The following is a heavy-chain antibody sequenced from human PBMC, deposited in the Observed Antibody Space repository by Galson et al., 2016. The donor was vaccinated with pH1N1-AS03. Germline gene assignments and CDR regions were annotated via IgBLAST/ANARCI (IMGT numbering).Heavy chain of an antibody. CDR1: GVIVSTYA. J-gene: IGHJ5*02. D-gene: IGHD1-26*01. CDR3: ARESRGVGAIEVGFDP. V-gene: IGHV3-30*16. CDR2: ISHDGRNK. Sequence: SLRLSCAASGVIVSTYAMHWVRQAPGKGPEWLAVISHDGRNKYYADSVKGRFTISRDNSKNTLFLQVNGLRPEDTGVYYCARESRGVGAIEVGFDPWGQGTLVTVSS.